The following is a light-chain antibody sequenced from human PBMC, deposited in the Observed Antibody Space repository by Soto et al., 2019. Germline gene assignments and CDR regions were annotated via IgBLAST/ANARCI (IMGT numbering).Light chain of an antibody. Sequence: QSVLTQSPPVSGAPGQRVTISCTGSSSNIGAGYDVHWYQQFPGTAPKLLIYANTNRPSGVPDRFSGSKSGTSASLAITGLQPEDEADYYCQSYDSSLSGYVFGTGTKLTVL. CDR1: SSNIGAGYD. J-gene: IGLJ1*01. V-gene: IGLV1-40*01. CDR2: ANT. CDR3: QSYDSSLSGYV.